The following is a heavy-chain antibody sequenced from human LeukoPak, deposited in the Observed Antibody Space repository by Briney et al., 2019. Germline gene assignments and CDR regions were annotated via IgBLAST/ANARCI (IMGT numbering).Heavy chain of an antibody. V-gene: IGHV3-66*02. Sequence: PGGSLRLSCAASGFTVDDTYMSWVRQAPGKDLEWVSVVYSGGRTFYADSVKGRFTISRDSSKNTVYLQMNSLGVDDTAVYYCARQAPAGLDYWGQGTLVTVSS. J-gene: IGHJ4*02. CDR1: GFTVDDTY. D-gene: IGHD6-13*01. CDR3: ARQAPAGLDY. CDR2: VYSGGRT.